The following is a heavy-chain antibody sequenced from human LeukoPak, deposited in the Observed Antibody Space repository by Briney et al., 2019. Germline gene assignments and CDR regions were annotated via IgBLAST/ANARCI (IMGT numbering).Heavy chain of an antibody. CDR1: GGSFSGYY. J-gene: IGHJ3*02. CDR3: ASDYGRNSGDAFDI. Sequence: SETLSLTCAVYGGSFSGYYWSWIRQPPGKWLEWIGEINHSGSTNYNPSLKSRVTISVGTSKNQFSLKLSSVTAADTAVYYCASDYGRNSGDAFDIWGQGTMVTVSS. CDR2: INHSGST. D-gene: IGHD4-23*01. V-gene: IGHV4-34*01.